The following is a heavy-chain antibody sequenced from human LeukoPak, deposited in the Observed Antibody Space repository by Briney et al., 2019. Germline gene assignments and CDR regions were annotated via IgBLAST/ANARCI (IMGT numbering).Heavy chain of an antibody. J-gene: IGHJ5*02. V-gene: IGHV1-46*01. CDR3: ARDMVRGVITNWFDP. CDR2: INPSGGST. Sequence: ASVKVSCKASGYTFSSYYMHWVRQAPGQGLEWMGIINPSGGSTSYAQKFQGRVTMTRDTSTSTVYMELSSLRSEDTAVYYCARDMVRGVITNWFDPWGQGTLVTVSS. D-gene: IGHD3-10*01. CDR1: GYTFSSYY.